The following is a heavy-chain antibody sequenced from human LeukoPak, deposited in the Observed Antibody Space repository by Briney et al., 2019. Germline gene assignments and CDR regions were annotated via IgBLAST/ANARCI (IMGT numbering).Heavy chain of an antibody. V-gene: IGHV4-59*01. J-gene: IGHJ6*03. CDR3: ARAGVAANYYYYYYMDV. D-gene: IGHD2-15*01. CDR2: IYYSGST. CDR1: GGSISSYY. Sequence: PSETLSLTCTVSGGSISSYYWSWIRQPPGKGLEWIGYIYYSGSTNYNPSLKSRVTISVDTSKNQFSLKLSSVTAADTAVYYCARAGVAANYYYYYYMDVWGKGTTVTVSS.